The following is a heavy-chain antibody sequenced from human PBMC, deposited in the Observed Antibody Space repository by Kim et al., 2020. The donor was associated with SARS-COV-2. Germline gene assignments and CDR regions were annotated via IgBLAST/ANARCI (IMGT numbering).Heavy chain of an antibody. Sequence: GGSLRLSCAASGFTFSSYSMNWVRQAPGKGLEWVSSISSSSSYIYYADSVKGRFTISRDNAKNSLYLQMNSLRAEDTAVYYCARGRSIAVAGIHWYFDLWGRGTLVTVSS. J-gene: IGHJ2*01. D-gene: IGHD6-19*01. CDR1: GFTFSSYS. CDR3: ARGRSIAVAGIHWYFDL. CDR2: ISSSSSYI. V-gene: IGHV3-21*01.